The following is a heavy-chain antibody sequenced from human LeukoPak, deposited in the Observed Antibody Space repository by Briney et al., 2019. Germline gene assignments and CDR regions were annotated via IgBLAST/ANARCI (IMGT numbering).Heavy chain of an antibody. V-gene: IGHV3-21*01. CDR1: GFTLSSYA. CDR2: ISSGSTYI. J-gene: IGHJ1*01. CDR3: ARKGYYASSGYLGYFQH. D-gene: IGHD3-22*01. Sequence: GGSLRLSCAASGFTLSSYAMSWVRQAPGKGLEWVSYISSGSTYIYYADSVKGRFTISRDNGKNSLYLQMNSLRAEDTAVYYCARKGYYASSGYLGYFQHWGQGTLVTVSS.